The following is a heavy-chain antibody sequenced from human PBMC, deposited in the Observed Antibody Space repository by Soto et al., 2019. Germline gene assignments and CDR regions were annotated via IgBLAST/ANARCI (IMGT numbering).Heavy chain of an antibody. Sequence: GGSLRLSCAASGFTFSSYAMSWVRQAPGKGLEWVSAISGSGGSTYYADSVKGRFTISRDNSKYPLYRQRNSLRAEGTALYYCARMCIAAAGILGQGGMDVGGQGTRVTVSS. CDR2: ISGSGGST. CDR3: ARMCIAAAGILGQGGMDV. CDR1: GFTFSSYA. J-gene: IGHJ6*02. V-gene: IGHV3-23*01. D-gene: IGHD6-13*01.